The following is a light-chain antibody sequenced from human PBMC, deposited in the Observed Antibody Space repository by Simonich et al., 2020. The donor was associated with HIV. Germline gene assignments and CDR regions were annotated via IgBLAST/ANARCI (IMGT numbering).Light chain of an antibody. CDR2: STN. V-gene: IGLV8-61*01. CDR1: SGSVSTTYY. Sequence: QTVVTQEPSFSVSPGGTVTLTCGLNSGSVSTTYYPRWYQQTPGQAPRALIYSTNARASGVPDRFSGSILGNKAALTITGAQAEDESDYYCVLYMGSAWVFGGGTKLTVL. J-gene: IGLJ3*02. CDR3: VLYMGSAWV.